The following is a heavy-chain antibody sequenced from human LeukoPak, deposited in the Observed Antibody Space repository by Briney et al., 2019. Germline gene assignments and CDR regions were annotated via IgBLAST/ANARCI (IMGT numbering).Heavy chain of an antibody. Sequence: SETLSLTCTVSGGSISSYCWSWIRQPPGKGLEWIGYIYYSGSTNYNPSLKSRVTISVDTSKNQLSLKLSSVTAADTAVYYCARASGAYCSGGSCYLGFDYWGQGTLVTVSS. D-gene: IGHD2-15*01. CDR2: IYYSGST. CDR3: ARASGAYCSGGSCYLGFDY. CDR1: GGSISSYC. J-gene: IGHJ4*02. V-gene: IGHV4-59*01.